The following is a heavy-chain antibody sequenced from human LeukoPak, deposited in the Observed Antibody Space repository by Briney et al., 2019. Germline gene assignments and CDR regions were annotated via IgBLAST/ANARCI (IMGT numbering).Heavy chain of an antibody. CDR2: TYPDESNI. CDR1: GYSFTSYW. J-gene: IGHJ4*02. D-gene: IGHD2-2*03. CDR3: ARPPSRGYSSSFEY. V-gene: IGHV5-51*01. Sequence: GESLKISCKGSGYSFTSYWIGWVRQMPGKGLEWMGITYPDESNIRYSPSFQGQVTISADKSISTAYLQWSSLKASDTAMYYCARPPSRGYSSSFEYWGQGTLVTVSS.